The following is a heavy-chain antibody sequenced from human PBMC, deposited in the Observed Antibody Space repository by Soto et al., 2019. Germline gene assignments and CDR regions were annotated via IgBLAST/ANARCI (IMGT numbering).Heavy chain of an antibody. J-gene: IGHJ6*02. CDR2: INPNSGGT. V-gene: IGHV1-2*04. CDR1: GYTFTGYY. CDR3: ARSYVDYPLTNYYYGMAF. Sequence: GASVKVSCKASGYTFTGYYMHWVRQAPGQGLEWMGWINPNSGGTNYAQKFQGWVTMTRDTSISTAYMELSRLRSDDTAVYYCARSYVDYPLTNYYYGMAFWGQGPTVTVSS. D-gene: IGHD4-17*01.